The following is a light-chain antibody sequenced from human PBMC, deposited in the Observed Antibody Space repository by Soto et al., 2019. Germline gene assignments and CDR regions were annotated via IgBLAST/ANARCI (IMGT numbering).Light chain of an antibody. CDR1: SGSVSTTNY. V-gene: IGLV8-61*02. CDR2: STN. Sequence: QTVVTQEPSVSVSPGGTVTLNCGLSSGSVSTTNYPSWYQQTPGRPPRTLIYSTNTRSSGVPDSFSGSILGNKAALTITGAQADDEADYYCLLYMGSGLVVFGGGTKLTVL. J-gene: IGLJ2*01. CDR3: LLYMGSGLVV.